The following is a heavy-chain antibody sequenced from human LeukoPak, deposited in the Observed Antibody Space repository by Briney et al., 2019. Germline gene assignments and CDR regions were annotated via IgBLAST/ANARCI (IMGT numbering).Heavy chain of an antibody. CDR3: ARGARGYSGYDYYYYYYMDV. CDR1: GYTLTRYY. CDR2: TNPNSGGT. J-gene: IGHJ6*03. D-gene: IGHD5-12*01. Sequence: GASVKVSCKASGYTLTRYYMHWVRQAPGQGLEWMGRTNPNSGGTNYAQKFRGRVTMTTETSISTAYMELSRLRSDDTAVYYCARGARGYSGYDYYYYYYMDVWGKGTTVTVSS. V-gene: IGHV1-2*06.